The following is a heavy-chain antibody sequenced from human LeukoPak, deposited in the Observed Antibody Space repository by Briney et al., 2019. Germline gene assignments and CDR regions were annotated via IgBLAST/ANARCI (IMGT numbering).Heavy chain of an antibody. CDR1: GFTFSFHS. J-gene: IGHJ4*02. D-gene: IGHD1-26*01. Sequence: GGSLRLSCAGSGFTFSFHSLNWVRQAPGRGLEWVSFISGSGSDIFYADSVKGRFTISRDNAKNSVSLQMDSLRGDDTAVYYCARDIGGSYSAIDYWGQGTLVTVSS. CDR2: ISGSGSDI. CDR3: ARDIGGSYSAIDY. V-gene: IGHV3-21*05.